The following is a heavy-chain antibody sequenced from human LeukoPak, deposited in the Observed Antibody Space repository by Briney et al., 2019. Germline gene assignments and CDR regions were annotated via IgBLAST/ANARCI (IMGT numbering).Heavy chain of an antibody. D-gene: IGHD4-17*01. V-gene: IGHV1-2*02. CDR1: GYTFTGYY. J-gene: IGHJ6*03. CDR2: INPNSGGT. CDR3: ARVATVTTGLYYYYYMDV. Sequence: ASVKVSCKASGYTFTGYYMHWVRQAPGQGLEWMGWINPNSGGTNYAQKFQGRVTMTRDTSISTAYVELSRLRSDDTAVYYCARVATVTTGLYYYYYMDVWGKGTTVTVSS.